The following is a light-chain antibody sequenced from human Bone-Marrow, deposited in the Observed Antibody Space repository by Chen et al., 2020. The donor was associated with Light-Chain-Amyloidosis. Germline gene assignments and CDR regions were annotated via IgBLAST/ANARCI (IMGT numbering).Light chain of an antibody. CDR1: SGSIATNY. CDR2: EDD. Sequence: NFMLTQPHSVPESPGKTVIISCTRSSGSIATNYVQWYQQRPGSSPTTVIYEDDQRPSGVPARFSGSIDRSSNSASLTISGLKTEDEADYYCQSYQGSSQGVFGGGTKLTVL. V-gene: IGLV6-57*01. J-gene: IGLJ3*02. CDR3: QSYQGSSQGV.